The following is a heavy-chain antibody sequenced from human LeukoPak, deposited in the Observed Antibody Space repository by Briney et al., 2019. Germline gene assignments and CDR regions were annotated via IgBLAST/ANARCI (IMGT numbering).Heavy chain of an antibody. D-gene: IGHD3-3*01. Sequence: GGSLRLSCAASGFTFSSYAMSWVRQAPGKGLEWISGISGSGGATHYADSVKGRYTISRDNSRNTLYLQLNSLRVEDMAVYYWAKGMTDEGGVVMNFDYWGQGTLVTVSS. V-gene: IGHV3-23*01. J-gene: IGHJ4*02. CDR1: GFTFSSYA. CDR2: ISGSGGAT. CDR3: AKGMTDEGGVVMNFDY.